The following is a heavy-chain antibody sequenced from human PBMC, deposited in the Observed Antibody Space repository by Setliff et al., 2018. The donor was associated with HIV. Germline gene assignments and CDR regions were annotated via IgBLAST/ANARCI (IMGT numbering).Heavy chain of an antibody. CDR1: GFTFSNAW. D-gene: IGHD6-13*01. Sequence: GGSLRLSCAASGFTFSNAWMSWVRQAPGKGLEWVGRIKSKTDGGTTDYAAPVKGRFTISRDDSKNTLSLQMNSLKTEDTAVYYCAKNLYRSGWSPLDYWGQGTLVTVSS. CDR2: IKSKTDGGTT. J-gene: IGHJ4*02. V-gene: IGHV3-15*01. CDR3: AKNLYRSGWSPLDY.